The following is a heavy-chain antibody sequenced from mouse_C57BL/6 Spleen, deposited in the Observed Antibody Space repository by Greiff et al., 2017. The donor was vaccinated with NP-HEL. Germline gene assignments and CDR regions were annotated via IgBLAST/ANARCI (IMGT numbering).Heavy chain of an antibody. CDR2: INPSSGYT. CDR1: GYTFTSYW. V-gene: IGHV1-7*01. Sequence: QVQLKQSGAELAKPGASVKLSCKASGYTFTSYWMHWVKQRPGQGLEWIGYINPSSGYTTYNQKFKDKATLTADKSSSTAYMQLSSLTYEDSAVYYCARSLYYSNPWFAYWGQGTLVTVSA. CDR3: ARSLYYSNPWFAY. J-gene: IGHJ3*01. D-gene: IGHD2-5*01.